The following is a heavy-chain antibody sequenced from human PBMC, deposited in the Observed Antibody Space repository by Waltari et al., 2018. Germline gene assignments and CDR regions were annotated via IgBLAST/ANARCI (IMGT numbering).Heavy chain of an antibody. Sequence: QVQLQQWGAGLLKPSETLSLTCAVYGGSFSGYYWSWIRQPPGKGLEWIGEINHSGSTNYTPFLKGRVNITGETSKNQFPLKLSSVTAADPAVYYCARLGRIEWLRFYHLDYWGQGTLVTVSS. V-gene: IGHV4-34*01. CDR1: GGSFSGYY. D-gene: IGHD5-12*01. CDR3: ARLGRIEWLRFYHLDY. CDR2: INHSGST. J-gene: IGHJ4*02.